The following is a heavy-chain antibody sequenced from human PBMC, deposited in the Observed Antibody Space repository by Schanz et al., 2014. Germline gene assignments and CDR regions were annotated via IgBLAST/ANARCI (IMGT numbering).Heavy chain of an antibody. Sequence: QVQLVQSGAEVKKPGASVKVSCKVSGFIFTGYFMHWIRQAPGKGLEWMGRLNPATGGANFADKFQGRVTMTRDKSITTAYMDLSRLTSDDTAVYYCARVYRWQHILGHFDSWGQGSLVTVSS. CDR1: GFIFTGYF. CDR3: ARVYRWQHILGHFDS. CDR2: LNPATGGA. D-gene: IGHD6-13*01. V-gene: IGHV1-2*06. J-gene: IGHJ4*02.